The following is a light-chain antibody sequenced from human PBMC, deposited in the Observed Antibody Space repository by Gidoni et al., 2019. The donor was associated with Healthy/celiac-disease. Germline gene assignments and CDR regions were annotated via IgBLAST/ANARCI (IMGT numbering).Light chain of an antibody. CDR1: SGSIASNY. V-gene: IGLV6-57*03. J-gene: IGLJ2*01. CDR2: EDN. CDR3: QSYDSSNVV. Sequence: DTPVHTVTISCTRSSGSIASNYVQWYQQRPGSAPTTVIYEDNQRPSGVPDRFSGSIDSSSNSASLTISGLKTEDEADYYCQSYDSSNVVFGGGTKLTVL.